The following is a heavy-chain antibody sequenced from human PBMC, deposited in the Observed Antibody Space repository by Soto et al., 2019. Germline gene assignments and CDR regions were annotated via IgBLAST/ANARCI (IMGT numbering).Heavy chain of an antibody. V-gene: IGHV3-23*01. J-gene: IGHJ4*02. CDR2: ISGSGGST. CDR1: GFTFSSYA. CDR3: AKDENNWNDVDYFDY. Sequence: EVQLLESGGGLVHPGGSLRLSCAASGFTFSSYAMSWVRPAPVKGLQWDSAISGSGGSTYYADSVKGRFTISRDNSKNTLYLQMNSLRAEDTAVYYGAKDENNWNDVDYFDYWGQGTLVTVSS. D-gene: IGHD1-20*01.